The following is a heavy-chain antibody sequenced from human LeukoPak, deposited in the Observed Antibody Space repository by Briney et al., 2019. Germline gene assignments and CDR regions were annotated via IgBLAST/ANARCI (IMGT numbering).Heavy chain of an antibody. J-gene: IGHJ4*02. D-gene: IGHD2-15*01. CDR1: GFTLSSNY. V-gene: IGHV3-66*02. CDR3: ARQDTEGYYFDY. Sequence: PGGSLRLSCAASGFTLSSNYMSWVRQAPGKGLEWVSVIYSGSSTYYADSVEGRFTISRDNSKNTLYLQMNSLRAEDTAVYYCARQDTEGYYFDYWGQGTL. CDR2: IYSGSST.